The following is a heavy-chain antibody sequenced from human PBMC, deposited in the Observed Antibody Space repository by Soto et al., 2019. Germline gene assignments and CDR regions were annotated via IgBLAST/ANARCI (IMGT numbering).Heavy chain of an antibody. CDR2: ISGSGGST. CDR3: AKGLQDIVVVPAALYY. J-gene: IGHJ4*02. CDR1: GFTFSSYA. V-gene: IGHV3-23*01. Sequence: GGSLRLSCAASGFTFSSYAMSWVRQAPGKGLEWVSAISGSGGSTYYADSVKGRFTISRDNSKNTLYLQMNSLRAEDTAVYYCAKGLQDIVVVPAALYYWGQGTLVTVSS. D-gene: IGHD2-2*01.